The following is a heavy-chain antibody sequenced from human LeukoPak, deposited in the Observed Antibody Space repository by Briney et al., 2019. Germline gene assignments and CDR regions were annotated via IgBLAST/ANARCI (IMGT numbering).Heavy chain of an antibody. J-gene: IGHJ4*02. D-gene: IGHD3-10*01. V-gene: IGHV5-51*01. CDR1: GYIFTSYW. Sequence: GASLQISCQGSGYIFTSYWIGWVRQLPGKGLEWMGIIYPGDSDTRYSPSFQGQVTISADKSINTAYLQWSSLKASDTATYYCARHKEDYYGSGSYGLDYWGQGTLVTVSS. CDR2: IYPGDSDT. CDR3: ARHKEDYYGSGSYGLDY.